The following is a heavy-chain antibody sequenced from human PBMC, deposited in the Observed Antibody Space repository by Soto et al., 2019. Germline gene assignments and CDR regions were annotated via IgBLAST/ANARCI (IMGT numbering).Heavy chain of an antibody. CDR1: GYTLTELS. V-gene: IGHV1-24*01. Sequence: QVQLVQSGAEVKKPGASVKVSCKVSGYTLTELSMHWVRQAPGKGLEWMGGFDPEDGETIYAQKFEGRVIMTEDTSTDTAYMELSSLRSEDTAVYYCATAVAGRPSFDYWGQGTLVTVSS. J-gene: IGHJ4*02. CDR3: ATAVAGRPSFDY. D-gene: IGHD6-19*01. CDR2: FDPEDGET.